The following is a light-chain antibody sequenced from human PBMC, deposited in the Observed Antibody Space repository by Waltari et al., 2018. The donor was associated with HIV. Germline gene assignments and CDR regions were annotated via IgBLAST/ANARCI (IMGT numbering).Light chain of an antibody. J-gene: IGKJ1*01. CDR1: QSVGSNY. V-gene: IGKV3-20*01. CDR3: QQYINSPPWT. CDR2: GAS. Sequence: EIVLTQSPGTLPLAPGERATLPCRASQSVGSNYLAWYQQKPGQAPRLLIFGASSRATGIPDRFSGSGSGTDFTLTISRLEPEDFAVYFCQQYINSPPWTFGQGTKVEI.